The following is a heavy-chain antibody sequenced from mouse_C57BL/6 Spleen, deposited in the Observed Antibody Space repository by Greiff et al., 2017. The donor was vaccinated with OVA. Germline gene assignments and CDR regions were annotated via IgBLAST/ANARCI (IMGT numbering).Heavy chain of an antibody. D-gene: IGHD2-4*01. CDR2: IYPGSGST. J-gene: IGHJ4*01. CDR1: GYTFTSYW. CDR3: ARFMDDYDGDYAMDY. V-gene: IGHV1-55*01. Sequence: VQLQQPGAELVKPGASVKMSCKASGYTFTSYWITWVKQRPGQGLEWIGDIYPGSGSTNYTEKFKSKATLTVDTSSSTAYMQLSSLTSEDSAVYDCARFMDDYDGDYAMDYWGQGTSVTVSS.